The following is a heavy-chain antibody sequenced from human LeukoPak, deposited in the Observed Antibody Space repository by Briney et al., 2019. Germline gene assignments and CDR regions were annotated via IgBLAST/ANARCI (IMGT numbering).Heavy chain of an antibody. Sequence: SETLSLTCTVSGGSISSSSYYWGWIRQPPGKGLEWIGSIYYSGSTYYNPSLKSRVTISVDTSKNQFSLKLRSVTAADTAVYYCARDRMGTVMVPVDYWGQGTLVTVSS. CDR1: GGSISSSSYY. CDR2: IYYSGST. J-gene: IGHJ4*02. D-gene: IGHD5-18*01. CDR3: ARDRMGTVMVPVDY. V-gene: IGHV4-39*07.